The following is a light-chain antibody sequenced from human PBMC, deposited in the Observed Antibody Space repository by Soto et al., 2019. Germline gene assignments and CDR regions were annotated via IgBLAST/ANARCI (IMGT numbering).Light chain of an antibody. Sequence: QSALTQPASVSGSPGQSITISCTGTSSDVGGYNYVSWCQQHPGKAPKLMIYEVSNRPSGVSNRFSGSKSGNTASLTISGLQAEDEADYYCNSFTSSSTFVFGTGTKVTV. CDR3: NSFTSSSTFV. J-gene: IGLJ1*01. CDR2: EVS. CDR1: SSDVGGYNY. V-gene: IGLV2-14*01.